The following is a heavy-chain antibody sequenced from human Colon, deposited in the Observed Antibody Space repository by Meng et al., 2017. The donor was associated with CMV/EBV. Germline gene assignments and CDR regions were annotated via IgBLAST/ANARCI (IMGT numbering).Heavy chain of an antibody. Sequence: GGSLRLSCAASGFTFSNHAMNWVRQAPGKGLEWVSTVNAGGRDTYYADSVKGRFTISRDNSKNTLFLLMSSLRVEDTAVYYCVRAGRCGGDCYDRPFDYWGQGSLVTVSS. V-gene: IGHV3-23*01. CDR1: GFTFSNHA. CDR3: VRAGRCGGDCYDRPFDY. CDR2: VNAGGRDT. J-gene: IGHJ4*02. D-gene: IGHD2-21*01.